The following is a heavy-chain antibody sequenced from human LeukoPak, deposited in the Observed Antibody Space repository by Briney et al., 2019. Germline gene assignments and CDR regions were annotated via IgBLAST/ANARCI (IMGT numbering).Heavy chain of an antibody. Sequence: GGSLRLSCAASGFTFSSYPMSWVRQAPGKGLEWVSAITGSGGNTYYADSVKGRFTISRDNSKNTLYLQMNSLRAEDTAVYYCAKDKGYSSDRLAFDIWGQGTMVTVSS. D-gene: IGHD6-19*01. CDR3: AKDKGYSSDRLAFDI. CDR1: GFTFSSYP. CDR2: ITGSGGNT. J-gene: IGHJ3*02. V-gene: IGHV3-23*01.